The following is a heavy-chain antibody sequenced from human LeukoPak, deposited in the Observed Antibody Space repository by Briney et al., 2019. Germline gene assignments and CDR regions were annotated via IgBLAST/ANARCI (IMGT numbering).Heavy chain of an antibody. Sequence: PGESLKISCAASGFTFSDYYMSWIRQAPGKGLEWVSYISSSGSTIYYADSVKGRFTISRGNAKNSLYLQMNSLRAEDTAVYYCARGPLKVAAAGTSDYWGQGTLVTVSS. CDR1: GFTFSDYY. V-gene: IGHV3-11*04. CDR3: ARGPLKVAAAGTSDY. D-gene: IGHD6-13*01. J-gene: IGHJ4*02. CDR2: ISSSGSTI.